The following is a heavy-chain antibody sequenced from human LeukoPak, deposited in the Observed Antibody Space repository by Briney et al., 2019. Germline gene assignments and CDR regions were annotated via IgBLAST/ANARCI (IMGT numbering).Heavy chain of an antibody. Sequence: GGSLRLSCAASGFTFSSYSMNWVRQAPGKGLEWVSYISSSSSTIYYADSVKGRFTISRDNAKNSLYLQMNSLRAEDTAVYYCASSPTVTTGYYYYYMDVWDKGTTVTVSS. D-gene: IGHD4-17*01. CDR2: ISSSSSTI. V-gene: IGHV3-48*01. CDR1: GFTFSSYS. J-gene: IGHJ6*03. CDR3: ASSPTVTTGYYYYYMDV.